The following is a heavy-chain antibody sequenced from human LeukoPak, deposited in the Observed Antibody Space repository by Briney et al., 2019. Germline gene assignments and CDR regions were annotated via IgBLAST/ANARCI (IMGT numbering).Heavy chain of an antibody. D-gene: IGHD3-10*01. CDR1: GGSFSGYY. J-gene: IGHJ4*02. CDR3: ARGDTYRGSGSYYVDY. Sequence: SETLSLTCAVYGGSFSGYYWSWIRQPPGKGLEWIGEINHSGSTNYNPSLKSRVTISVDTSKNQFSLKLSSVTAADTAVYYCARGDTYRGSGSYYVDYWGQGTLVTVSS. V-gene: IGHV4-34*01. CDR2: INHSGST.